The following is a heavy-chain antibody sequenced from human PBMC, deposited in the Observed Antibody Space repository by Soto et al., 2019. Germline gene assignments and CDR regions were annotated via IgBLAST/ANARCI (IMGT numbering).Heavy chain of an antibody. J-gene: IGHJ3*01. Sequence: EVQLVESGGGLVQPGGSLRLSCAASGFTFSSYWMSWVRQAPGKGLEWVANIKQDGSEKYYVDSVKGRFTISRDNAKNSLYLEMDSLRAEGTGVYFCGGGCNTGPRGGFDFWGQGTMVTGSS. CDR2: IKQDGSEK. CDR1: GFTFSSYW. V-gene: IGHV3-7*04. D-gene: IGHD2-8*01. CDR3: GGGCNTGPRGGFDF.